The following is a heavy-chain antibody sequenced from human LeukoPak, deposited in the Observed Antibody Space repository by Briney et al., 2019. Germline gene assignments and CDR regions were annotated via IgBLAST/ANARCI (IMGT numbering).Heavy chain of an antibody. CDR3: ASGYQYYFDY. D-gene: IGHD5-18*01. CDR1: GGTFSSYA. J-gene: IGHJ4*02. V-gene: IGHV1-69*05. Sequence: SVKVSCKASGGTFSSYAISWVRQAPGQGLEWMGGIISIFGTANYAQKFQGRVTITTDESTSTAYMELSSLRSEDTAVYYCASGYQYYFDYWGQGTLVTVSS. CDR2: IISIFGTA.